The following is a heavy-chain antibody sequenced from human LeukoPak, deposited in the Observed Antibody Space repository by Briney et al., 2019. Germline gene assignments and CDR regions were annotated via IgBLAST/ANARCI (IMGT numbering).Heavy chain of an antibody. CDR3: AKGGGHYYDSSGYYLDAFDI. CDR2: ISWNSGSI. D-gene: IGHD3-22*01. V-gene: IGHV3-9*01. Sequence: GGSLRLSCAASGFTFDDYAMHWVRQAPGKGLEWVSGISWNSGSIGYADSVKGRFTISRDNAKNSLYLQMNSLRAEDTALYYCAKGGGHYYDSSGYYLDAFDIWGQGTMVTVSS. CDR1: GFTFDDYA. J-gene: IGHJ3*02.